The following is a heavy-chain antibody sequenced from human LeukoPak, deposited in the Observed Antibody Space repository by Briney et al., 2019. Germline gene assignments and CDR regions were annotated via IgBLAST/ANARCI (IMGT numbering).Heavy chain of an antibody. CDR1: GFTFSSYG. CDR3: AKDEGYYGSGSYSIGY. Sequence: PGGSLRLSCAASGFTFSSYGMHWVRQAPGKGLEWVAVISYDGSNKYYADSVKGRFTISRDNSKNTLYLQMNSLRAEDTAVYYCAKDEGYYGSGSYSIGYWGQGTLVTVSS. CDR2: ISYDGSNK. J-gene: IGHJ4*02. V-gene: IGHV3-30*18. D-gene: IGHD3-10*01.